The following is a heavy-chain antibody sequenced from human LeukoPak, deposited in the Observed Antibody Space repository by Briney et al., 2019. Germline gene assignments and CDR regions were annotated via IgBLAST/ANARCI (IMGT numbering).Heavy chain of an antibody. J-gene: IGHJ4*02. Sequence: GASVKVSCKASGYTFTTYGISWVRQAPGQGLEWMGWISAYNGNTNYAQKLQGRVTMTTDTSTTTAYMELRSLRSDDTAVYYCARDAAAAGSDYWGQGTLATVSS. D-gene: IGHD6-13*01. CDR3: ARDAAAAGSDY. CDR2: ISAYNGNT. V-gene: IGHV1-18*01. CDR1: GYTFTTYG.